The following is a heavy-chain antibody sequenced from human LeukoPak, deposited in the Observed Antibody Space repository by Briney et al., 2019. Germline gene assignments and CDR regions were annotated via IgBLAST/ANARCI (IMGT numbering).Heavy chain of an antibody. CDR3: ARGSSGYYYG. J-gene: IGHJ4*02. Sequence: SETLSLTCTVSGGSISSYYWSWIRQPAGKGLEWIGRIYVSGSTNYNPSLKSRDTMSVDTSKYQFSLRLNSVTAADTAVYYCARGSSGYYYGWGQGTLVTVSS. D-gene: IGHD3-22*01. V-gene: IGHV4-4*07. CDR2: IYVSGST. CDR1: GGSISSYY.